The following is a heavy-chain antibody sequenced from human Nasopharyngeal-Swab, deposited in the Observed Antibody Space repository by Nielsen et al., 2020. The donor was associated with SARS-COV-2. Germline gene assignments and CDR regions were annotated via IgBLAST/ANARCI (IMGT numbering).Heavy chain of an antibody. CDR3: ATAYNGNYYWDY. CDR2: MYPRDSDT. D-gene: IGHD1-7*01. J-gene: IGHJ4*02. V-gene: IGHV5-51*01. Sequence: GESLNTSCKGSGYSFPSYWIGWVRQMPGKGLEWMGIMYPRDSDTRYSPSFQGQVTISADKSISTAYLQWSSLKASDTAMYYCATAYNGNYYWDYWGQGTLVTVSS. CDR1: GYSFPSYW.